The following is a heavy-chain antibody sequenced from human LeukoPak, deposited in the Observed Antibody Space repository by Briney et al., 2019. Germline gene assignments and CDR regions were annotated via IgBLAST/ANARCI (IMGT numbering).Heavy chain of an antibody. J-gene: IGHJ4*02. D-gene: IGHD4-23*01. Sequence: ASVKVSCKVSGYIFTELSMHWVRQAPGQGLEWMGIINPSGGSTSYAQKFQGRVTMTRDTSTSTVYMELSSLRSEDTAVYYCARDSGQVVTPRYFDYWGQGTLVTVSS. V-gene: IGHV1-46*01. CDR1: GYIFTELS. CDR2: INPSGGST. CDR3: ARDSGQVVTPRYFDY.